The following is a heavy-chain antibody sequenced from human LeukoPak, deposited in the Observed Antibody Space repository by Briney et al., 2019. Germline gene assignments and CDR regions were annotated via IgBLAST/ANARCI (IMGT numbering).Heavy chain of an antibody. D-gene: IGHD1-14*01. CDR3: ARQTPFLTLDY. CDR2: IYYSGST. J-gene: IGHJ4*02. Sequence: PSETLSLTCTVSGGSISSGGYYWSWIRQHPGKGLEWIGYIYYSGSTYYNPSLKSRVTISVDTPKNQFSLKLSSVTAADTAVYYCARQTPFLTLDYWGQGTLVTVSS. CDR1: GGSISSGGYY. V-gene: IGHV4-31*03.